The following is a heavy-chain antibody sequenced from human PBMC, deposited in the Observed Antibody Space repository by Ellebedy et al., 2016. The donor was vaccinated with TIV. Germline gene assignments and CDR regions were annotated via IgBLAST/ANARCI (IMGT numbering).Heavy chain of an antibody. CDR3: ARIAMIRRVVPGGMDV. CDR1: GFTFSDFF. CDR2: INTRSSYT. V-gene: IGHV3-11*03. Sequence: GESLKISCAASGFTFSDFFMAWIRQTPGKGLEWLAHINTRSSYTVYADSVRGRFTISRDNAENTRHLQMNSLRAEDTATYFWARIAMIRRVVPGGMDVWGQGTTVTVSS. J-gene: IGHJ6*02. D-gene: IGHD3-10*01.